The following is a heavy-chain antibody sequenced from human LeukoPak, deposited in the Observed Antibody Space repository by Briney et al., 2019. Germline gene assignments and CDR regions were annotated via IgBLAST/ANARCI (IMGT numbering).Heavy chain of an antibody. Sequence: PSETLSLTCAVYGGSFSSYYWSWIRQPPGKGLEWIGYIYYSGSTNYNPSLKSRVTISVDTSKNLFSLKLSSVTAADTAVYYCARGDSGWNLMAFDIWGQGTMVTVSS. CDR1: GGSFSSYY. J-gene: IGHJ3*02. V-gene: IGHV4-59*01. CDR3: ARGDSGWNLMAFDI. CDR2: IYYSGST. D-gene: IGHD6-19*01.